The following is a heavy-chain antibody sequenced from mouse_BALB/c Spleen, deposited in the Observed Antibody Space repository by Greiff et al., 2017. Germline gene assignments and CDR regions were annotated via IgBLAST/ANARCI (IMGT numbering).Heavy chain of an antibody. CDR2: IYPGSGST. CDR1: GYTFTSYW. Sequence: LQQPGSELVRPGASVKLSCKASGYTFTSYWMHWVKQRPGQGLEWIGNIYPGSGSTNSDEKFKSKATLTVDTSSSTAYMQLSSLTSEDSAVYYCTRSIYDGYYNAWFAYWGQGTLVTVSA. D-gene: IGHD2-3*01. CDR3: TRSIYDGYYNAWFAY. J-gene: IGHJ3*01. V-gene: IGHV1S22*01.